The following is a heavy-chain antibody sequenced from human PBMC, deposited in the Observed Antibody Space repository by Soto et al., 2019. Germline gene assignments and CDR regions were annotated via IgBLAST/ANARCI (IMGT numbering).Heavy chain of an antibody. Sequence: QVQLVQSGAEVNKPGAPLKVSCKASGYTFSHYGISWVRQAPGQGLAWMGWISALNGNTKYVNNFQDRVTMTADTSTNTSYMEVRSLRSDDTAMYYCASVYGSGSYIAFDFWGQGTMVTVSS. D-gene: IGHD3-10*01. CDR1: GYTFSHYG. V-gene: IGHV1-18*01. CDR3: ASVYGSGSYIAFDF. CDR2: ISALNGNT. J-gene: IGHJ3*01.